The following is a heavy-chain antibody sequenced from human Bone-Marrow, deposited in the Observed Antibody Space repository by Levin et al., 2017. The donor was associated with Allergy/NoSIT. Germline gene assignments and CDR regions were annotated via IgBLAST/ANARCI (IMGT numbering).Heavy chain of an antibody. J-gene: IGHJ3*02. CDR3: ATDRSSEKAFDI. V-gene: IGHV1-24*01. CDR2: FDPEDGET. Sequence: GESLKISCKVSGYTLTELSMHWVRQAPGKGLEWMGGFDPEDGETIYAQKFQGRVTMTEDTSTDTAYMELSSLRSEDTAVYYCATDRSSEKAFDIWGQGTMVTVSS. CDR1: GYTLTELS.